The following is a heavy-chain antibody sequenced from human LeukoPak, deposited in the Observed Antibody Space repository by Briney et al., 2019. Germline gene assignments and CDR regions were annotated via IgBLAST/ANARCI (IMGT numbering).Heavy chain of an antibody. J-gene: IGHJ6*04. Sequence: SETLSLTCAVYGGSFSGYYWSWIRQPPGKGLEWIGKINHSGSTNYNPSLKSRVTISVDTSKNQFSLKLSSVTAADTAVYYCARDVVVPAAMRGYYYYYGMDVWGKGTTVTVSS. V-gene: IGHV4-34*01. CDR2: INHSGST. D-gene: IGHD2-2*01. CDR1: GGSFSGYY. CDR3: ARDVVVPAAMRGYYYYYGMDV.